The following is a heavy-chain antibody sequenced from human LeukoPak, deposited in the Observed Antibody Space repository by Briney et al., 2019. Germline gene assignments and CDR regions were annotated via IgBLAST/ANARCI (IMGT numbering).Heavy chain of an antibody. CDR3: ARLVDYYDSGGYYADY. J-gene: IGHJ4*02. CDR1: GFSLTTSEVG. V-gene: IGHV2-5*01. CDR2: IYWNDDK. D-gene: IGHD3-22*01. Sequence: SGPTLVKPTQTLTLTCTFSGFSLTTSEVGVGWIRQPPGKALGWLALIYWNDDKCYSPSLKSRLAITKDTSKNQVVVTMTNMDPVDTATYYCARLVDYYDSGGYYADYWGQGTLVTVSS.